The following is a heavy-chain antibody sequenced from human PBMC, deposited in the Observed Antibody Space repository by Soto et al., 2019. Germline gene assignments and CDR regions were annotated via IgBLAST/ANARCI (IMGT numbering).Heavy chain of an antibody. CDR2: ISSSSSYI. CDR1: GFTFSSYS. J-gene: IGHJ4*02. CDR3: ARDAPRNYYGSGSYYFDY. D-gene: IGHD3-10*01. V-gene: IGHV3-21*01. Sequence: GGSLRLSCAASGFTFSSYSMNWVRQAPGKGLEWVSSISSSSSYIYYADSVKGRFTISRDNAKNSLYLQMNSLRAEDTAVYYCARDAPRNYYGSGSYYFDYWGQGTLVTVSS.